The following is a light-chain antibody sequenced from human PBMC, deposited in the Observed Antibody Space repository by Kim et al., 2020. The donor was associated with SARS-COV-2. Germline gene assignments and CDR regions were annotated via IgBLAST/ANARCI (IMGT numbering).Light chain of an antibody. V-gene: IGLV1-51*01. CDR3: ATYDSSLSGVV. CDR2: DNN. Sequence: QSVLTQPPSVSAAPGQKVTISCSGSDSNIGDNYNYVSWYIHLPGTAPKLVIYDNNKRPSGISGRFSGSKSGTSATLGITGLQTGDEADYYCATYDSSLSGVVFGGGTQLTVL. CDR1: DSNIGDNY. J-gene: IGLJ2*01.